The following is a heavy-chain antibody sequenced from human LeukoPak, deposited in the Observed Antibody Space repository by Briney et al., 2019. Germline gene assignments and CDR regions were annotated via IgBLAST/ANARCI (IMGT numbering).Heavy chain of an antibody. V-gene: IGHV3-23*01. CDR1: GIIFSDSA. Sequence: GGSLRLSCAASGIIFSDSARYWLRQAPGKGLECVAVITDNYNTYYGDSVKGRFTVSRDNSKKTLYLQMNSLRVDDTALYHCVKGACSSGFSGNYWGQGTRVIVSS. CDR3: VKGACSSGFSGNY. CDR2: ITDNYNT. D-gene: IGHD2-2*01. J-gene: IGHJ4*02.